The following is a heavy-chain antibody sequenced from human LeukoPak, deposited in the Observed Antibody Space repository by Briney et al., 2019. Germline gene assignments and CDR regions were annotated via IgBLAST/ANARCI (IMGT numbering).Heavy chain of an antibody. Sequence: ASVKVSCTVSGSSLSELSLYWVRQAPGKGLEWMGGFDVIDSETFYAQKFQGRVTMTEDSSTDTAYMEPRSLTSDDTALYYCAAGRPYSLLDYWGQGTLVTVSS. CDR1: GSSLSELS. V-gene: IGHV1-24*01. D-gene: IGHD5-18*01. CDR3: AAGRPYSLLDY. J-gene: IGHJ4*02. CDR2: FDVIDSET.